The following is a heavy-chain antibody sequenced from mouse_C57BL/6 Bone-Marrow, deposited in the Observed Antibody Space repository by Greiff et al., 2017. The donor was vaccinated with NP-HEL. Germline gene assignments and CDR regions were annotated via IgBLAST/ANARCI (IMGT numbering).Heavy chain of an antibody. J-gene: IGHJ4*01. V-gene: IGHV10-3*01. CDR3: VRHAQATVMDY. CDR1: GFTFNTYA. D-gene: IGHD3-2*02. CDR2: IISQNSNSAT. Sequence: EVMLVESGGGLVQPKGSLKLSCAASGFTFNTYAMPWVRQAPGKGLERVARIISQNSNSATYYADSVKDRFTISRDESQSMLYLQMNNLKTEDTAMYYCVRHAQATVMDYWGQGTSVTVSS.